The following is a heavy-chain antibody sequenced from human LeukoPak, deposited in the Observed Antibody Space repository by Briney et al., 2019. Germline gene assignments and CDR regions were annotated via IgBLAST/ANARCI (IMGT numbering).Heavy chain of an antibody. Sequence: ASVEVSCKASGYTFTSYGISWVRQAPAQGLEWMGWISAYNGNTNYARKLQGRVTMTTDTSTSTAYLELRSLRSDGTAVYDCARYQSVDDILTRYYTNDYWGQGTLVTVSS. J-gene: IGHJ4*02. V-gene: IGHV1-18*01. CDR3: ARYQSVDDILTRYYTNDY. D-gene: IGHD3-9*01. CDR1: GYTFTSYG. CDR2: ISAYNGNT.